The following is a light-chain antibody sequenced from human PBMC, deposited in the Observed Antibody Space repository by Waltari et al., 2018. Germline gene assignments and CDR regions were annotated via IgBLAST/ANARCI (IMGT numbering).Light chain of an antibody. V-gene: IGKV3-20*01. J-gene: IGKJ1*01. Sequence: EIVLTQSPGTLYLSPEETATLSCRASQSVSRSLAWYQQKPGQAPRLLIYGASNRAAGIPDRFSGSGSGTDFSLTISRLEPEDFAVYYCQHYVRLPATFGQGTKVEIK. CDR2: GAS. CDR1: QSVSRS. CDR3: QHYVRLPAT.